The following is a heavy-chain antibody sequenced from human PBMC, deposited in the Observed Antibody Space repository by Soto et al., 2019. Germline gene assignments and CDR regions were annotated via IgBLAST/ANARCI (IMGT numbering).Heavy chain of an antibody. CDR3: ARGRAAGGYYLLDY. J-gene: IGHJ4*02. V-gene: IGHV1-8*01. Sequence: ASVKVSCKASGHTFTSYDINWVRQATGHGLEWMGWINPNSGNIGYAQKFQGRVTMTRDTAIRTAYMEVSRLRSDDTAVYYCARGRAAGGYYLLDYWGQGTLVTVSS. CDR1: GHTFTSYD. CDR2: INPNSGNI. D-gene: IGHD3-10*01.